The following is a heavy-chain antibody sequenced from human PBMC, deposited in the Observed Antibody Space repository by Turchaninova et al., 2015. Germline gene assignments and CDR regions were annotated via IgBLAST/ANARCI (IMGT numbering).Heavy chain of an antibody. J-gene: IGHJ4*02. CDR3: SRQTSSVHDN. CDR1: GFTFSGSA. D-gene: IGHD6-19*01. V-gene: IGHV3-73*01. CDR2: IRSEANSYAT. Sequence: EVXLVEXGXGXXXPGGXXKLSCPASGFTFSGSAMHGGRQASGKGLEWGGHIRSEANSYATAYAESVKGRFTVSRDDSKNTAYLQMNSLKTEDTAVYYCSRQTSSVHDNWGQGTLVTVSS.